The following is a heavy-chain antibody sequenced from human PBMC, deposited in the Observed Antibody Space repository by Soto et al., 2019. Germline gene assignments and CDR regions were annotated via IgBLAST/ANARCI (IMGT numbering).Heavy chain of an antibody. Sequence: QVQLQESGPGLVKPSQTLSLTCTVSGGSISSGGYYWSWIRQHPGKGLEWIGYIYYSGSTYYNPSLKSRVTISVDTSKNQFSLKLSSVTAADTAVYYCASDSTGDFWSGYRWLYYYYGMDVWGQGTTVTVSS. CDR3: ASDSTGDFWSGYRWLYYYYGMDV. CDR1: GGSISSGGYY. D-gene: IGHD3-3*01. CDR2: IYYSGST. J-gene: IGHJ6*02. V-gene: IGHV4-31*03.